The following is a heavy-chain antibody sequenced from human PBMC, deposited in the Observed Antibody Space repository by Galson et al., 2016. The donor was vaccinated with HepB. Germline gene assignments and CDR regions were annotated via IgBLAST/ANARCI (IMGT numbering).Heavy chain of an antibody. CDR1: GDSISSNNW. D-gene: IGHD2-8*02. CDR2: IYHSART. CDR3: ARVSVESYLYWYFDI. Sequence: SETLSLTCAVSGDSISSNNWWNWVRQPPGKGLEWIGEIYHSARTNYNSSPKSRVTISVDTSKNQFSLKLSSVTAADTAVYYCARVSVESYLYWYFDIWGQGTMVTVSS. J-gene: IGHJ3*02. V-gene: IGHV4-4*02.